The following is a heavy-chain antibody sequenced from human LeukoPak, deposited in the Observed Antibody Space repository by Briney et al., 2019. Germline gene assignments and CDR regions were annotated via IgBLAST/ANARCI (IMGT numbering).Heavy chain of an antibody. V-gene: IGHV1-8*03. D-gene: IGHD3-16*01. CDR1: GYTFTSYD. CDR3: ARASAGGGRPDY. Sequence: ASVKVSCKASGYTFTSYDINWVRQATGQGLEWMGWMNPNSGNTGYAQKFQGRVTITRNTSISTAYMELSSLRSEDTAVYYCARASAGGGRPDYWGQGTLVTVSS. J-gene: IGHJ4*02. CDR2: MNPNSGNT.